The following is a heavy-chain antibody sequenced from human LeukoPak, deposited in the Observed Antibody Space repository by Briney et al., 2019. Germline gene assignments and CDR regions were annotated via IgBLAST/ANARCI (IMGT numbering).Heavy chain of an antibody. V-gene: IGHV3-33*01. CDR1: GFTFSSYG. D-gene: IGHD2-2*02. J-gene: IGHJ5*02. Sequence: GGCLRLSCAASGFTFSSYGMHWVRQAPGKGLEWVAVIWYDGSNKYYADSVKGRFTISRDNSKNTLYLQMNSLRAEDTAVYYCARDRCSSTSCYNTPNWFDPWGQGTLVTVSS. CDR3: ARDRCSSTSCYNTPNWFDP. CDR2: IWYDGSNK.